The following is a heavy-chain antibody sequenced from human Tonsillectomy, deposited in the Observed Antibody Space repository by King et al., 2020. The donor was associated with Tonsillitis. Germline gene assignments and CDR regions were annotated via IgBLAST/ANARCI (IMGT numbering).Heavy chain of an antibody. J-gene: IGHJ4*02. CDR1: GFTFSSYS. CDR3: VPEVDSWYVSDY. CDR2: INSRSSTI. D-gene: IGHD6-13*01. Sequence: VQLVESGGGLVQPGGSLRLSCAASGFTFSSYSMNWVRQAPGKGLEWVSYINSRSSTIYYADSVKGRFTISRDNAKNSLYLQMNSLRDEDTAVYYCVPEVDSWYVSDYWGQGTLVTVSS. V-gene: IGHV3-48*02.